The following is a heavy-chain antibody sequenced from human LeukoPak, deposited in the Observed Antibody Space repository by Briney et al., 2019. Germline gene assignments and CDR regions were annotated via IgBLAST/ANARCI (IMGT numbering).Heavy chain of an antibody. CDR2: IKQDGSEK. J-gene: IGHJ4*02. Sequence: GGSLRLSCEVSGLKFSDAWLNWVRQAPGKGLEWVANIKQDGSEKYYVDSVKGRFTISRDNAKNSLYLQMNSLRAEDTAVYYCAREVGATNYWGQGTLVTVSS. CDR3: AREVGATNY. D-gene: IGHD1-26*01. CDR1: GLKFSDAW. V-gene: IGHV3-7*01.